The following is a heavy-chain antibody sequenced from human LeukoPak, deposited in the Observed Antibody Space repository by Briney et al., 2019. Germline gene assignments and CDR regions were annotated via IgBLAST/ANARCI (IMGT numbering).Heavy chain of an antibody. V-gene: IGHV3-23*01. CDR3: AKDLWPYSSGWYVLWFDP. CDR1: GFTFSSYA. CDR2: ISGSGGST. Sequence: PGGSLRLSCAASGFTFSSYAMSWVRQAPGKGLEWVSAISGSGGSTYYADSVKGRFTISRDNSKNTLYLQMNSLRAEDTAVYYCAKDLWPYSSGWYVLWFDPWGQGTLVTVSS. J-gene: IGHJ5*02. D-gene: IGHD6-19*01.